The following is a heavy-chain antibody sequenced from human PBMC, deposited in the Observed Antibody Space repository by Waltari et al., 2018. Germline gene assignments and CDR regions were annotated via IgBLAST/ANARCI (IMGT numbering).Heavy chain of an antibody. V-gene: IGHV3-21*01. Sequence: EVQLVESGGGLVKPGGSLRLSCAASGFTFSIHSMNWVRQAPGKGLEWVSTISSSSSYIYYADSVKGRFTISRDNAKNSLYLQMNSLRAEDTAVYYCARKRSGWPTDWGQGTLVTVSS. D-gene: IGHD6-19*01. CDR1: GFTFSIHS. CDR2: ISSSSSYI. J-gene: IGHJ4*02. CDR3: ARKRSGWPTD.